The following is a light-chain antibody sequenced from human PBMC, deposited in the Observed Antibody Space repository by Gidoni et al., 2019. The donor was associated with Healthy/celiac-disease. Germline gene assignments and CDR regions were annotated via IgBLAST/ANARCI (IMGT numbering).Light chain of an antibody. CDR3: QQCYSPPWT. Sequence: IQMTQSPSSLSASVGDRVTITCRASQSISNYLNWYQQKPGKAPKLLIYAASSLQSGVPSRFSGSGSGTDFTLTISSLQPEDFATYYCQQCYSPPWTFGQGTKVEIK. V-gene: IGKV1-39*01. CDR2: AAS. J-gene: IGKJ1*01. CDR1: QSISNY.